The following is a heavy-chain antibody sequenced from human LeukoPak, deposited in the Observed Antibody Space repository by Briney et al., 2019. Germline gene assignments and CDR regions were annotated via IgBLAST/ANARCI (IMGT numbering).Heavy chain of an antibody. V-gene: IGHV3-23*01. CDR1: GFTFSSYA. Sequence: GGSLRLSCAASGFTFSSYAMSWVRQAPGRGLEWVSAISGSGGSTYYADSVKGRFTISRDNSKNTLYLQMNSLRAEDTAVYYCAKDGTYYYDSSGYPDYWGQGTLVTVSS. CDR2: ISGSGGST. J-gene: IGHJ4*02. CDR3: AKDGTYYYDSSGYPDY. D-gene: IGHD3-22*01.